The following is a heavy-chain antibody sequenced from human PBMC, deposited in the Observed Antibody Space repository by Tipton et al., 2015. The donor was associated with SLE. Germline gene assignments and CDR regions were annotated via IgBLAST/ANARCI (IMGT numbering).Heavy chain of an antibody. Sequence: TLSLTCTVSGGSFSSSRYYWGWIRQPPGTGLESIVSIYYSGRTYYNPSLKSRVTISVDTSKNQFSLKLSSVTAADTAVYYCARQQRRAFDIWGQGTMVTVSS. CDR3: ARQQRRAFDI. D-gene: IGHD5-18*01. CDR1: GGSFSSSRYY. V-gene: IGHV4-39*01. CDR2: IYYSGRT. J-gene: IGHJ3*02.